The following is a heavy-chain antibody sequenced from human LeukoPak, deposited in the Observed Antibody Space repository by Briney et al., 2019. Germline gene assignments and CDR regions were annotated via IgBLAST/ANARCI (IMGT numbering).Heavy chain of an antibody. Sequence: ASVKVSCKASGYTFTSYAMHWVRQAPGQRLEWMGWINAGNGNTKYSQKFQGRVTITRDTSASTAYMELSSLRSEDTAVYYCARGESYSSGWYGIWAPFDYWGLGTLVTVSS. CDR3: ARGESYSSGWYGIWAPFDY. V-gene: IGHV1-3*01. J-gene: IGHJ4*02. CDR2: INAGNGNT. D-gene: IGHD6-19*01. CDR1: GYTFTSYA.